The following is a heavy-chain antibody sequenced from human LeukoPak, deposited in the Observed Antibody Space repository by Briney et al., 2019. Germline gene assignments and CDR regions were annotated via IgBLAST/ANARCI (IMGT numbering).Heavy chain of an antibody. J-gene: IGHJ4*02. CDR3: ARLVDDYVWGSYLGY. Sequence: PSETLSLTCAVYGGSFSGYYWSWIRQPPGKGLEWIGSIYYSGSTYYNPSLKSRVTISVDTSKNQFSLKLSSVTAADTAVYYCARLVDDYVWGSYLGYWGQGTLVTVSS. CDR2: IYYSGST. D-gene: IGHD3-16*02. V-gene: IGHV4-34*01. CDR1: GGSFSGYY.